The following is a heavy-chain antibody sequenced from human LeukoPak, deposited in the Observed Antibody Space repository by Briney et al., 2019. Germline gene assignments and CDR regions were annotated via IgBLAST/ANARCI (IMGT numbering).Heavy chain of an antibody. D-gene: IGHD1-1*01. J-gene: IGHJ6*03. Sequence: GGSLRLSCAASGFTFTSYAMSWVRQAPGKGLELVSAISGTGDSTYYADSVKGRFTISRDNSKNTLYLQMSSLRGEDTAVYYCAKEANWNFYMDVWGKGTTVTVSS. CDR1: GFTFTSYA. CDR3: AKEANWNFYMDV. CDR2: ISGTGDST. V-gene: IGHV3-23*01.